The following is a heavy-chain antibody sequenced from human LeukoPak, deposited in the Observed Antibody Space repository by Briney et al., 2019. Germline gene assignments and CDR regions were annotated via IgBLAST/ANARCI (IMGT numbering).Heavy chain of an antibody. CDR3: AREGYYYGSGSGAFDI. Sequence: SETLSLTCTVSGYSISSGYYWGWIRQPPGKGLEWIGSIYHSGSTYYNPSLKSRVTISVDTSKNQFSLKLSSVTAADTAVYYCAREGYYYGSGSGAFDIWGQGTMVTVSS. D-gene: IGHD3-10*01. J-gene: IGHJ3*02. V-gene: IGHV4-38-2*02. CDR1: GYSISSGYY. CDR2: IYHSGST.